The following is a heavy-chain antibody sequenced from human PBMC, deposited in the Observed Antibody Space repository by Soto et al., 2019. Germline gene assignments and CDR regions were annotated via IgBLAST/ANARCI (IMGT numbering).Heavy chain of an antibody. CDR3: ARVFTPNIAAAGTFDY. J-gene: IGHJ4*02. V-gene: IGHV4-4*02. CDR2: IYHSGST. CDR1: GGSISSSNW. D-gene: IGHD6-13*01. Sequence: QVQLQESGPGLVKPSGTLSLTCAVSGGSISSSNWWSWVRQPPGKGLEWIGEIYHSGSTNYNPSLKSRVTISVDKSKNQCSLKLTSVTAADTAVYYCARVFTPNIAAAGTFDYWGQGTLVTVSS.